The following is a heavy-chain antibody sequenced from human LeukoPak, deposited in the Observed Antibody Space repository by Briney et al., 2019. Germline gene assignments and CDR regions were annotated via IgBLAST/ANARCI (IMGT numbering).Heavy chain of an antibody. CDR3: ARGARGSYSSIHD. CDR1: GYTFSDYY. D-gene: IGHD1-26*01. J-gene: IGHJ4*02. V-gene: IGHV1-2*02. Sequence: ASVKVSCKASGYTFSDYYIHWVRQAPGQGLEWVGWINPNSGGTDSAQKLQGRVTMTRDTSISATYMELRTLTSDDTAVYYCARGARGSYSSIHDWGQGTLVTVSS. CDR2: INPNSGGT.